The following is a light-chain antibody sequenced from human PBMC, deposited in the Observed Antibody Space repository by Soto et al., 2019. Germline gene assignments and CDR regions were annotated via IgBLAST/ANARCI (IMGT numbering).Light chain of an antibody. V-gene: IGKV3-20*01. CDR3: QQYGVSVT. Sequence: EIVLTQSPGTLSLSPGERATLSCRASQSVSSSYLAWYQQKPGQAPRLLIYGASSRATGIPDRFSGSGSGTDFTLIISRLDSEDFAVYYCQQYGVSVTFGGVTKVEIK. CDR1: QSVSSSY. CDR2: GAS. J-gene: IGKJ4*01.